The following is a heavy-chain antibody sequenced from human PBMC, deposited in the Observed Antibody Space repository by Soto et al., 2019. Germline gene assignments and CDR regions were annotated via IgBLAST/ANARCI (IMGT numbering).Heavy chain of an antibody. V-gene: IGHV3-33*01. CDR2: IWYDGSNK. CDR3: ERRVMLGVWVLAAEGVGGTAVWVSFD. J-gene: IGHJ3*01. CDR1: GFTFSSYG. D-gene: IGHD3-16*01. Sequence: GGSLRLSCAASGFTFSSYGMHWVRQAPGKGLEWVAVIWYDGSNKYYADSVKGRFTISRDNSKNTLYLQMNSLRAEDTAVYYCERRVMLGVWVLAAEGVGGTAVWVSFD.